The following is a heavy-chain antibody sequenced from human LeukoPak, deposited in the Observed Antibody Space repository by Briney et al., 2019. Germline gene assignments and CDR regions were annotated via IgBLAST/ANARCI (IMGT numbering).Heavy chain of an antibody. CDR3: AKDLMRDLWFGES. CDR1: GFTLSNFG. V-gene: IGHV3-30*02. Sequence: SGGSLRLSCSGSGFTLSNFGMQGVGQAQGKGGGGVAFIRYVGGETYYAASVKGRFTIFRDNSENTLYLQMNSLRPEDTAVYYCAKDLMRDLWFGESWGQGTLVTVSS. D-gene: IGHD3-10*01. CDR2: IRYVGGET. J-gene: IGHJ5*02.